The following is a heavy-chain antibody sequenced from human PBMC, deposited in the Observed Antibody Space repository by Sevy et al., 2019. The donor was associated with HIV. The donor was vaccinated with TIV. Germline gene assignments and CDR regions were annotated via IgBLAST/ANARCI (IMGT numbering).Heavy chain of an antibody. CDR3: ARAGLSGSYNNYFDY. CDR1: GFTFSSYS. V-gene: IGHV3-48*02. D-gene: IGHD3-10*01. Sequence: GGSLRLSCAASGFTFSSYSMNRVRQAPGKGLEWVSYISSSSSTIYYADSVKGRFTISRDNAKNSLYLQMNSLRDEDTAVYYCARAGLSGSYNNYFDYWGQGTLVTVSS. J-gene: IGHJ4*02. CDR2: ISSSSSTI.